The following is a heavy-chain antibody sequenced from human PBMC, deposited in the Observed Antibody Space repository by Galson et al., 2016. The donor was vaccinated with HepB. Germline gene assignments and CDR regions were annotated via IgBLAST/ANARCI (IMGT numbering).Heavy chain of an antibody. J-gene: IGHJ4*02. Sequence: LRLSCSASGFTFKKYRFNWVRLTPGTGLEWLSYIESYSKIIRYTESVRGRFTVSRDNAKNSVYLQLSGLRVEDTAIYYCARDGPNYNYDFWGQGTLVTVSS. CDR3: ARDGPNYNYDF. CDR2: IESYSKII. CDR1: GFTFKKYR. V-gene: IGHV3-48*04. D-gene: IGHD5-24*01.